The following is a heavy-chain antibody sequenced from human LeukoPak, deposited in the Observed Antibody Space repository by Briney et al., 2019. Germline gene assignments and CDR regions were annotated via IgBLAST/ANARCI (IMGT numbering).Heavy chain of an antibody. J-gene: IGHJ4*02. V-gene: IGHV3-21*01. Sequence: GGSLRLSCAACGFTFSSYSMNWVRQAPGKGLEWVSSISSSSSYIYYADSVKGRFAISRDNAKNSLYLQMNSLRAEDTAVYYCARALAYYDSSGYSFYDYWGQGTLVTVSS. CDR3: ARALAYYDSSGYSFYDY. CDR1: GFTFSSYS. D-gene: IGHD3-22*01. CDR2: ISSSSSYI.